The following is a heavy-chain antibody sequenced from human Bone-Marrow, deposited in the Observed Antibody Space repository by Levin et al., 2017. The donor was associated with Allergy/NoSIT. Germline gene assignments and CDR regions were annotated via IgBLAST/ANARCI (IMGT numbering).Heavy chain of an antibody. CDR2: INYSGST. J-gene: IGHJ4*02. Sequence: SETLSLTCTVSGDSINSNSYYWSWIRQAPGKGLEWIGSINYSGSTRLNASLRSRLTISVDTSKKQFSLTLGSATAADTAVYYCARGLYTTAWYHMDFWGQGTLVSVSS. D-gene: IGHD6-19*01. V-gene: IGHV4-39*01. CDR1: GDSINSNSYY. CDR3: ARGLYTTAWYHMDF.